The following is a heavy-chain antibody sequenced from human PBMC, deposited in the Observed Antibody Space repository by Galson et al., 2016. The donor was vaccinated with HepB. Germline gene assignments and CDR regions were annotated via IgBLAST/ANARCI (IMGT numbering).Heavy chain of an antibody. D-gene: IGHD6-19*01. J-gene: IGHJ5*02. CDR1: GGTFSIYA. CDR2: IIPIFGTA. V-gene: IGHV1-69*06. CDR3: ARGYTSGWYWSDP. Sequence: SVKVSCKASGGTFSIYAISWVRQAPGQGLEWMGGIIPIFGTANYAQKFQGRVTITADKSTSTAYMELNSLRSEDTAVYYCARGYTSGWYWSDPWGQGTLVTVSS.